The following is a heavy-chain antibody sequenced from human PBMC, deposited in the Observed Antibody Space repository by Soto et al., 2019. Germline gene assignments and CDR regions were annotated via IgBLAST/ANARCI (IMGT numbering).Heavy chain of an antibody. D-gene: IGHD6-19*01. CDR1: GGSISSHY. CDR2: IFDNRNT. CDR3: ARSVAVSADYFYYGLDV. V-gene: IGHV4-59*11. Sequence: SETLSLTCIVSGGSISSHYWSWIRQPPGKGLEWIGYIFDNRNTNYNPSLRSRVSMSVDTSKNQFSLMLRSVSAADTAVYYCARSVAVSADYFYYGLDVWGHGTTVTVSS. J-gene: IGHJ6*02.